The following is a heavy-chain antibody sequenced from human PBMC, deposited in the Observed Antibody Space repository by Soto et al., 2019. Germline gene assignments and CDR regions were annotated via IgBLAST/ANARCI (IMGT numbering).Heavy chain of an antibody. CDR1: GFTFSSYA. CDR2: ISGSGGST. D-gene: IGHD6-6*01. V-gene: IGHV3-23*01. CDR3: ASYSSSSFGYYGMDV. Sequence: GGSLRLSCAASGFTFSSYAMSWVRQAPGKGLEWVSAISGSGGSTYYADSVKGRFTISRDNSKNTLYLQMNSLRAEDTAVYYCASYSSSSFGYYGMDVWGQGTTVTVSS. J-gene: IGHJ6*02.